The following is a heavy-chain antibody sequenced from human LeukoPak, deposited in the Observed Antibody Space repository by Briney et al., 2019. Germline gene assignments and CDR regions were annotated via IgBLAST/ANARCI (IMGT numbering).Heavy chain of an antibody. Sequence: PGGSLRLSCAASGFTFSDYYMSWIRQAPGQGLEWVSYTTNTGGLRYYADSVKGQFTISRDNAKNSLSLQMNSLSFYDTPVYYCARVISQYIVVVPAARRGFYYWAQGTLVTVSS. J-gene: IGHJ4*02. CDR3: ARVISQYIVVVPAARRGFYY. CDR1: GFTFSDYY. CDR2: TTNTGGLR. D-gene: IGHD2-2*01. V-gene: IGHV3-11*04.